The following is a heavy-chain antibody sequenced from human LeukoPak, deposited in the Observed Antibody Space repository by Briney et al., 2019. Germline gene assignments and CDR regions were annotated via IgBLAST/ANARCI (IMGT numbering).Heavy chain of an antibody. Sequence: SETLSLTCAVYGGSFSGYYWSWIRQPPGKGLEWIGEINHSGSTNYNPSLKSRVTISVDTPKNQFSLKLSSVTAADTAVYYCARMEASGSHTDYWGQGTLVTVSS. CDR3: ARMEASGSHTDY. J-gene: IGHJ4*02. CDR1: GGSFSGYY. D-gene: IGHD1-26*01. V-gene: IGHV4-34*01. CDR2: INHSGST.